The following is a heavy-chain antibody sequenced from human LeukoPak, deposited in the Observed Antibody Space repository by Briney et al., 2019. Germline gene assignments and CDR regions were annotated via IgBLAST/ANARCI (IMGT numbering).Heavy chain of an antibody. CDR3: AREEGSIAAAGIDY. D-gene: IGHD6-13*01. CDR1: GGSFRRYY. V-gene: IGHV4-34*01. CDR2: VDPGGIV. Sequence: SETLSLTCAVYGGSFRRYYWSWIRQPPGKGLEWIGEVDPGGIVNYNPSLKSRVTMSVDTSKNQLSLKLSSVTAADTAVYYCAREEGSIAAAGIDYWGQGTLVTVSS. J-gene: IGHJ4*02.